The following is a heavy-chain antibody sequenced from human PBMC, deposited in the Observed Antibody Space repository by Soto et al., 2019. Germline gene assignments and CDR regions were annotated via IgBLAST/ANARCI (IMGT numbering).Heavy chain of an antibody. CDR2: IYYSGST. J-gene: IGHJ4*02. CDR1: GGSISSSSYY. CDR3: ARQVGFYGDSPKIDY. V-gene: IGHV4-39*01. D-gene: IGHD4-17*01. Sequence: SETLSLTCTVSGGSISSSSYYWGWIRQPPGKGLEWIGSIYYSGSTYYNPSLKSRVTISVDTSKNQFSLKLSSVTAADTAVYYCARQVGFYGDSPKIDYWGQGTLVTVSS.